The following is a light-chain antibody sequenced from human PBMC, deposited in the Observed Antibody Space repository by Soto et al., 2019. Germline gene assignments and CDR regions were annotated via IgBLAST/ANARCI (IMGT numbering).Light chain of an antibody. J-gene: IGKJ1*01. CDR1: QSVSTF. CDR2: DAS. Sequence: EIVLTQSPGTLSLSPGERATLSCRASQSVSTFLAWYQQKPGQAPRLLIYDASNRVTGIPDRFSGSGSGTDFTLTISRLEPEDFAVYYCQQYGSSGRTFGQGTKVDIK. V-gene: IGKV3-20*01. CDR3: QQYGSSGRT.